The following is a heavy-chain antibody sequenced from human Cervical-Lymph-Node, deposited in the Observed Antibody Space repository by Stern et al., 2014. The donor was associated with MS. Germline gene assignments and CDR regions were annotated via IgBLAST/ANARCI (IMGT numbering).Heavy chain of an antibody. CDR1: GFTFSSAW. D-gene: IGHD3-22*01. V-gene: IGHV3-15*01. Sequence: EMQLVESGGGLVKPGGSLKLSCEASGFTFSSAWLSWVRQAPGTGLEWVGRIKSKTDDETPDYAAPVKGRFTIPKDESKNTLYLLMNALKTEDTAVYYCSTEYHYYGLDVWGQGTTVTVSS. J-gene: IGHJ6*02. CDR2: IKSKTDDETP. CDR3: STEYHYYGLDV.